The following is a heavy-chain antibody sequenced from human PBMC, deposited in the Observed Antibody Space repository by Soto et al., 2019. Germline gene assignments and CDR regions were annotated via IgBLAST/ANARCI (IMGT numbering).Heavy chain of an antibody. CDR3: AREGYYDSSGYMVY. J-gene: IGHJ4*02. CDR2: INPNSGGT. Sequence: ASVKVSCKACGDTFTGYYMHWVRQAPGQGLEWMGWINPNSGGTNYAQKFQGWVTMTRDTSISTAYMELSRLRSDDTAVYYCAREGYYDSSGYMVYWGQGTLVTVSS. CDR1: GDTFTGYY. D-gene: IGHD3-22*01. V-gene: IGHV1-2*04.